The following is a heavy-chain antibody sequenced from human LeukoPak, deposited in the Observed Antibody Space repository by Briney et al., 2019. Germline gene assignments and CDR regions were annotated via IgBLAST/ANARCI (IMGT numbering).Heavy chain of an antibody. CDR2: ISDLGSRK. V-gene: IGHV3-23*01. J-gene: IGHJ4*02. CDR3: AKRGVVIRVILVGFHKEAYYFDS. D-gene: IGHD3-22*01. CDR1: GITLRNYG. Sequence: PGGSLRLSCAVSGITLRNYGIRWVREPPGRGLEGVEAISDLGSRKNYADSVKGRFTISTDHPKNTLYLQMNSLRAEDTAVYFCAKRGVVIRVILVGFHKEAYYFDSWGQGALVTVSS.